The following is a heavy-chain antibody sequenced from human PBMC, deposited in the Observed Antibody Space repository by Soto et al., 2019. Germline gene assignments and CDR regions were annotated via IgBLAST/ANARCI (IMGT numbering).Heavy chain of an antibody. CDR1: GYTFDNYW. CDR3: VRYRSRDYYYGMDV. V-gene: IGHV5-51*01. D-gene: IGHD1-26*01. Sequence: XESLKISCKGSGYTFDNYWIGWVRQMPGKGLEWMAIIYPGDSDRRYSPSFQGQVTISADQSISTAYLQWSSLKASDTANYYCVRYRSRDYYYGMDVWGQGTTVTVSS. CDR2: IYPGDSDR. J-gene: IGHJ6*02.